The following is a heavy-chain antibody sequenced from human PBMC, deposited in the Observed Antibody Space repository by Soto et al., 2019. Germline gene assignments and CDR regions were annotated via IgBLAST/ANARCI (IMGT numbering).Heavy chain of an antibody. D-gene: IGHD6-13*01. V-gene: IGHV4-39*01. CDR2: IYYRGST. Sequence: SETLSLTGTVSGGSISSSSYYWGWIRQPPGKGLEWIGSIYYRGSTYYNPSLKSRVTISVDTSKNQFSLKLSSVTAADTAVYYCARRPIAAAAYYYYYGMDVWGQGTTVTVSS. CDR1: GGSISSSSYY. J-gene: IGHJ6*02. CDR3: ARRPIAAAAYYYYYGMDV.